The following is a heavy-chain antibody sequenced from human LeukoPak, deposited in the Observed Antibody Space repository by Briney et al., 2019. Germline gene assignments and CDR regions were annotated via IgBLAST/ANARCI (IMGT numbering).Heavy chain of an antibody. Sequence: SETLSLTCTVSGGSISSSSYYWGWIRQPPGTGLEWIGSIYYSGSTYYNPSLKSRVTISVDTSKNQFSLKLSSVTAADTAVYYCARRGYSENFDYWGQGTLVTVSS. CDR2: IYYSGST. J-gene: IGHJ4*02. CDR3: ARRGYSENFDY. D-gene: IGHD5-12*01. V-gene: IGHV4-39*01. CDR1: GGSISSSSYY.